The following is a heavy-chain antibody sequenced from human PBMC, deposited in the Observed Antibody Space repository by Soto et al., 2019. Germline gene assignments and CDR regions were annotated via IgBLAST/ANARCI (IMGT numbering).Heavy chain of an antibody. J-gene: IGHJ6*02. V-gene: IGHV1-3*01. CDR3: ARDWGNYYYGMDV. CDR2: INADNGNT. Sequence: ASAKVSCKASGYTFTSYAMHWVRQAPGQRLEWMGWINADNGNTKYSQKFQGRVTITRDTSASTAHMEVSSLRSEDTAVYYCARDWGNYYYGMDVWGQGTTVTVS. D-gene: IGHD7-27*01. CDR1: GYTFTSYA.